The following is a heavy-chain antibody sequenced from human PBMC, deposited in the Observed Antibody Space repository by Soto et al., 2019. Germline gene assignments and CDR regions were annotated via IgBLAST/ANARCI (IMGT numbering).Heavy chain of an antibody. Sequence: QVQLVQSGAEVKKPGASVKVSCKASGYTFTSYGISWVRQAPGQGLELMGWISAYNGNTHYAQKLQGRVTKNTDTSTSTPDMEPRSLRSDDTAVYYCARVGYSSGWVYNWFDPWGQGTLVTVSS. D-gene: IGHD6-19*01. CDR3: ARVGYSSGWVYNWFDP. CDR1: GYTFTSYG. CDR2: ISAYNGNT. J-gene: IGHJ5*02. V-gene: IGHV1-18*04.